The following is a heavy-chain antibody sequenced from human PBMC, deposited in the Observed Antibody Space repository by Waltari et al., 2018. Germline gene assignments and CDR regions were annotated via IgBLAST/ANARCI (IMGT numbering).Heavy chain of an antibody. J-gene: IGHJ6*02. CDR2: IAHSGST. CDR1: GGSISSSNW. CDR3: ARLPTVTQDYYYYGMDV. V-gene: IGHV4-4*02. D-gene: IGHD4-17*01. Sequence: QVQLQESGPGLVKPSGTLSLTCAVSGGSISSSNWWSWVRPPPGKGLEWIGEIAHSGSTNYNPSLKGRVTISVDKSKNQFALKLSSVTAADTAVYYCARLPTVTQDYYYYGMDVWGQGTTVTVSS.